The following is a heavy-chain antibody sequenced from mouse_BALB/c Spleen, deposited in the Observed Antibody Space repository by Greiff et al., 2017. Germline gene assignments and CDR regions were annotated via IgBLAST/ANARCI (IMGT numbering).Heavy chain of an antibody. CDR3: ARGEDYYRYDEGDAMDY. J-gene: IGHJ4*01. CDR1: GFTFSSFG. D-gene: IGHD2-14*01. CDR2: ISSGSSTI. V-gene: IGHV5-17*02. Sequence: EVKLMESGGGLVQPGGSRKLSCAASGFTFSSFGMHWVRQAPEKGLEWVAYISSGSSTIYYADTVKGRFTISRDNPKNTLFLQMTSLRSEDTAMYYCARGEDYYRYDEGDAMDYWGQGTSVTVSS.